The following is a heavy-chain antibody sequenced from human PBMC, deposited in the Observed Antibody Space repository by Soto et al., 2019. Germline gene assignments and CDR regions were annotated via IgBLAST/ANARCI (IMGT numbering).Heavy chain of an antibody. CDR1: GGSISSGGYY. D-gene: IGHD3-9*01. CDR3: ASYSRIFSTSYYFDY. CDR2: IYYSGST. J-gene: IGHJ4*02. Sequence: SETLSLTCTVSGGSISSGGYYWSWIRQHPGKGLEWIGYIYYSGSTYYNPSLKSRVTISVDTSKNQFSLKLSSVTAADTAVYYCASYSRIFSTSYYFDYWGQGTLVTVSS. V-gene: IGHV4-31*03.